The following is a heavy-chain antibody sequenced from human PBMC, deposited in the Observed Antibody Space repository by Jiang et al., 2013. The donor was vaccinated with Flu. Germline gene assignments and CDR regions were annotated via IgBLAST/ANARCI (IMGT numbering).Heavy chain of an antibody. CDR3: ARSAQFRSTGAYDY. J-gene: IGHJ4*02. Sequence: KGSGYSFTSYWIGWVRQMPGKGLEWMGIIYPGDSDTRYSPSFQGQVTISADKSISTAYLQWSSLKASDTAMYYCARSAQFRSTGAYDYWGQGTLVTVSS. CDR2: IYPGDSDT. V-gene: IGHV5-51*01. D-gene: IGHD5-24*01. CDR1: GYSFTSYW.